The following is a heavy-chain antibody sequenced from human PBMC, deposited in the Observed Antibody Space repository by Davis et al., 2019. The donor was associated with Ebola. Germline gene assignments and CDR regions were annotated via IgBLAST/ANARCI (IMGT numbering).Heavy chain of an antibody. Sequence: GESLKISCAASGFTFSSYAMSWVRQAPGKGLVWVSRINSDGSSTSYADSVKGRFTISRDNAKNTLYLQMNSLRAEDTAVYYCARGQGLFHDYSIDYWGQGTLVTVSS. V-gene: IGHV3-74*01. J-gene: IGHJ4*02. CDR3: ARGQGLFHDYSIDY. CDR2: INSDGSST. CDR1: GFTFSSYA. D-gene: IGHD4-11*01.